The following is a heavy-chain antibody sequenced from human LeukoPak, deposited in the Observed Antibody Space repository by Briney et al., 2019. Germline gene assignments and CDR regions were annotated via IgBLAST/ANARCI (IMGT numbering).Heavy chain of an antibody. V-gene: IGHV1-69*05. CDR3: ARSPTMVRGVIRVGDYYYYMDV. J-gene: IGHJ6*03. CDR2: IIPIFGTA. D-gene: IGHD3-10*01. CDR1: GGTFSSYA. Sequence: GASVKVSCKASGGTFSSYAISWVRQAPGQGLEWMGGIIPIFGTANYAQKFQGRVTITTDESTSTAYMELSSLRSEDTAVYYCARSPTMVRGVIRVGDYYYYMDVWGKGTTVTVSS.